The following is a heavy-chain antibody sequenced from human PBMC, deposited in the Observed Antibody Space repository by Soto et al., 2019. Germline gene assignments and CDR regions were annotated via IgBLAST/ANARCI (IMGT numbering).Heavy chain of an antibody. V-gene: IGHV6-1*01. J-gene: IGHJ4*02. CDR2: TYYRSKWYN. CDR1: GDSVSGNSAA. D-gene: IGHD2-15*01. Sequence: SQTLSLTCAISGDSVSGNSAAWNWIRQSPSRGLEWLGRTYYRSKWYNDYAVSVKSRITINPDTSKNHFSLQLNSVTPEDTAVYYCARVRYCSGGTCYIPFDYWGQGTLVTVSS. CDR3: ARVRYCSGGTCYIPFDY.